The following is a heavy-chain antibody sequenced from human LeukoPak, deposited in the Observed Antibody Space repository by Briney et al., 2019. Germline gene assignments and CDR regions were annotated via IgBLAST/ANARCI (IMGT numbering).Heavy chain of an antibody. Sequence: ASVKVSCKASGYTFTTYDFTWVRQAPRQGLEWMGWISGSNGNRNYAQKLQGRVTMTTDTSTSTAYMELRSLRSDDTAVYYCARSSGWYAPAIDYWGQGTLVTVSS. CDR2: ISGSNGNR. CDR1: GYTFTTYD. J-gene: IGHJ4*02. CDR3: ARSSGWYAPAIDY. V-gene: IGHV1-18*01. D-gene: IGHD6-19*01.